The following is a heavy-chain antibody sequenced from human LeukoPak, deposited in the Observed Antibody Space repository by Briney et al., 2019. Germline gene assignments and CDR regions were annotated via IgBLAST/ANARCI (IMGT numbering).Heavy chain of an antibody. Sequence: GGSLRLSCAASGFTFSSYGMHWVRQAPGKGLEWVSTISGSGTSTYYADSVKGRFTISRDNAKNPLYLQMNSLRAEDTAVYYCAREYVVGAAFDYWGQGTPVTVSS. CDR1: GFTFSSYG. J-gene: IGHJ4*02. CDR2: ISGSGTST. V-gene: IGHV3-48*01. D-gene: IGHD1-26*01. CDR3: AREYVVGAAFDY.